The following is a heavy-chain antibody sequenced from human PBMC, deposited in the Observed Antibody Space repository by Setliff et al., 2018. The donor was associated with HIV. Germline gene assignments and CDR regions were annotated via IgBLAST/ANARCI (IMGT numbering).Heavy chain of an antibody. D-gene: IGHD3-22*01. Sequence: ASVKVSCKASGYTFSTYYLHWVRQAPGQGLEWLGIISPSGGSTSYAQKFQGRVTMTRDTSTSTFYMDLSSLRSDDTAVYYCASERRIVVGYYFDSLGQGTLVTVSS. CDR1: GYTFSTYY. J-gene: IGHJ4*02. CDR3: ASERRIVVGYYFDS. V-gene: IGHV1-46*01. CDR2: ISPSGGST.